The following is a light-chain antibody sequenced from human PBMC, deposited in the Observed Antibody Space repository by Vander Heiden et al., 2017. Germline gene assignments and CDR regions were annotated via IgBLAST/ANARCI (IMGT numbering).Light chain of an antibody. J-gene: IGKJ1*01. Sequence: AIRLTQAPSPLSVSTGDSVIITSRAGQSISSYLAWYQQKPGKAPKLLIYAASTLQSGVPSRFIGSGSGTDFTLTISCLQSEDFATYYCQQYDSYPRTFGQGTKVEIK. CDR1: QSISSY. CDR3: QQYDSYPRT. V-gene: IGKV1-8*01. CDR2: AAS.